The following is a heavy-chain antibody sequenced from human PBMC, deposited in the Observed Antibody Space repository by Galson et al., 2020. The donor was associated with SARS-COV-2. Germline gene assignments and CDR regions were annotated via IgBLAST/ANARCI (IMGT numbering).Heavy chain of an antibody. CDR3: AREDVVGGIISIEY. CDR1: GDSVSSNGAA. J-gene: IGHJ4*02. CDR2: TYYRSKWYN. D-gene: IGHD3-10*01. Sequence: SQTLSLPCAISGDSVSSNGAAWNWTRQSPSRGLEWLGRTYYRSKWYNDYAVSVKSRITINPDTSKNQFSLQLNSVTPEDTAVYYCAREDVVGGIISIEYWFQGTLVTASS. V-gene: IGHV6-1*01.